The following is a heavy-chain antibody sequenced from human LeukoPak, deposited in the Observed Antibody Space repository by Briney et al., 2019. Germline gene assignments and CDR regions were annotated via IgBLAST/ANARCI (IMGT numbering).Heavy chain of an antibody. CDR1: GFTFDDYA. D-gene: IGHD3-10*01. V-gene: IGHV3-9*01. CDR3: AKGLYGSGVSTWFDP. J-gene: IGHJ5*02. Sequence: GGSLRLSCAASGFTFDDYAMHWVRQAPGKGLEWVSGISWNSGSIGYADSVKGRFTISRDNAKNSLYPQMNSLRAEDTALYYCAKGLYGSGVSTWFDPWGQGTLVTVSS. CDR2: ISWNSGSI.